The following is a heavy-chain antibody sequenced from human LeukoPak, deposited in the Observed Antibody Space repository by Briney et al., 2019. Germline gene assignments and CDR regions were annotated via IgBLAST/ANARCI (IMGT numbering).Heavy chain of an antibody. J-gene: IGHJ6*02. V-gene: IGHV1-8*01. CDR2: MNPNSGNT. Sequence: ASVKVSSKASGYTFTSYDINWVRQATGQGLEWMGWMNPNSGNTGYAQKFQGRVTMTRNTSISTAYMELSSLRSEDTAVYYCSSAGTTRNYYYYYGMDVWGQGTTVTVSS. D-gene: IGHD1-7*01. CDR3: SSAGTTRNYYYYYGMDV. CDR1: GYTFTSYD.